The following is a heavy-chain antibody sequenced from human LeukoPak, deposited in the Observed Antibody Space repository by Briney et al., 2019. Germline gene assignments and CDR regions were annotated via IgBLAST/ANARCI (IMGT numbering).Heavy chain of an antibody. Sequence: SETLSLTCAVYGGSFSGYYWSWIRQPPGKGLEWIGEINHSGSTNYNPSLKSRVTISVDTSKNQFSLKLSSVTAADTAVYYCARGRRITMIVVVITNYFDYWGQGTLVTVSS. V-gene: IGHV4-34*01. CDR1: GGSFSGYY. J-gene: IGHJ4*02. CDR2: INHSGST. CDR3: ARGRRITMIVVVITNYFDY. D-gene: IGHD3-22*01.